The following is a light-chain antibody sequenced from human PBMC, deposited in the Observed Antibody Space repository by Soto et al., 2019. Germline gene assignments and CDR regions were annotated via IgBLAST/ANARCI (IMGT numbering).Light chain of an antibody. J-gene: IGKJ4*01. V-gene: IGKV3-20*01. CDR2: GAS. CDR1: QSVNSLY. CDR3: QSDSVSQT. Sequence: EIALTQSPGTLSLSPGERATLSCRASQSVNSLYLAWYQQKPGQAPRLLIYGASSRATGIPDRFSGSGSVTDFTLTISSLEPEDFAVYYCQSDSVSQTFGGGTKVEIK.